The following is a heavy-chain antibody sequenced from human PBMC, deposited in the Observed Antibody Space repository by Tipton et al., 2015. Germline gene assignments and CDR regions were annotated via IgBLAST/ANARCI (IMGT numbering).Heavy chain of an antibody. Sequence: SLRLSCAASGFSFSDSPIHWVRQASGRGLEWVGRIRSKPKGYATAYAASVKGRFTVSRNDSKNTAYLQMNSLRAEDTALYYCAKDISSGWHHDAFDIWGQGTMVTVSS. V-gene: IGHV3-73*01. CDR3: AKDISSGWHHDAFDI. D-gene: IGHD6-19*01. J-gene: IGHJ3*02. CDR2: IRSKPKGYAT. CDR1: GFSFSDSP.